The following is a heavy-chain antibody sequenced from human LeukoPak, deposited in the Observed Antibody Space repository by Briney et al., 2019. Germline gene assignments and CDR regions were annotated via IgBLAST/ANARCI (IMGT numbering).Heavy chain of an antibody. Sequence: PGGSLRLSCAASGFTFSSYSMNWVRQAPGKGLEWVSSISSSSSYIYYADSVKGRFTISRDNAKNSLYLQMNSLRAEDTAVYYCARDRQAMVRGEPSDYWGQGTLVTVSS. J-gene: IGHJ4*02. CDR2: ISSSSSYI. V-gene: IGHV3-21*01. CDR3: ARDRQAMVRGEPSDY. CDR1: GFTFSSYS. D-gene: IGHD3-10*01.